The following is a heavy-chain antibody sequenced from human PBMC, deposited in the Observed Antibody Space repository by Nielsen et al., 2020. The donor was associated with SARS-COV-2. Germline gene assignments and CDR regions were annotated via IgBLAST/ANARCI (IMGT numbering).Heavy chain of an antibody. V-gene: IGHV3-30*02. D-gene: IGHD3-22*01. J-gene: IGHJ4*02. CDR1: GFTFSSYG. CDR3: ASPDDFDSSATKQTPFDY. Sequence: GESLKISCAASGFTFSSYGMHWVRQAPGKGLEWVAFIRYDGSNKYYADSVKGRFTISRDNSKNTLYLQMNSLRAEDTAVYYCASPDDFDSSATKQTPFDYWGQGTLVTVSS. CDR2: IRYDGSNK.